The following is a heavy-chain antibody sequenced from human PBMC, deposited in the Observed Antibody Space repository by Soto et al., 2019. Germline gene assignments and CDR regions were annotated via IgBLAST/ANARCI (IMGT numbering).Heavy chain of an antibody. Sequence: EVQLVESGGGFIKPGGSLRLSCAASGFSFINAWMGWVRQAPGKGLEWVGRVRSKTEGGTIDYAAPVKGRFTISRDESKNTLYLQMTSLRTEDTAVYFCTTIAVVTPGFDYRGQGTRVTVSS. D-gene: IGHD2-15*01. J-gene: IGHJ4*02. CDR2: VRSKTEGGTI. CDR3: TTIAVVTPGFDY. CDR1: GFSFINAW. V-gene: IGHV3-15*01.